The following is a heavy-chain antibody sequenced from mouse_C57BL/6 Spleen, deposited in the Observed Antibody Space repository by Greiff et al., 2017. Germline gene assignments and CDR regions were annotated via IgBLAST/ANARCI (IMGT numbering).Heavy chain of an antibody. V-gene: IGHV1-82*01. CDR1: GYAFSSSW. CDR2: IYPGDGDT. J-gene: IGHJ2*01. CDR3: ARGATTVPYYFDY. Sequence: QVQLQQSGPELVKPGASVKISCKASGYAFSSSWMNWVKQRPGKGLEWIGRIYPGDGDTNYNGKFKGKATLTADKSSSTAYMQLSSLTSEDSAVYCCARGATTVPYYFDYWGQGTTLTVSS. D-gene: IGHD1-1*01.